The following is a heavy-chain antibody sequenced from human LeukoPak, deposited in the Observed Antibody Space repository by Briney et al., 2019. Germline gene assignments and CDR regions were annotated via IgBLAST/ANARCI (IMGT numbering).Heavy chain of an antibody. CDR3: AREAYCYRATCCFDY. CDR1: GFTFSNYW. V-gene: IGHV3-7*05. CDR2: IKEDGSEK. D-gene: IGHD2/OR15-2a*01. Sequence: PGGSLRLSCAASGFTFSNYWMSWVRQAPGKGLEWVASIKEDGSEKYYVDSVKGRFTISRDNAKSSLYLQVNSLRAEDTAVYYCAREAYCYRATCCFDYWGQGTLVTVSS. J-gene: IGHJ4*02.